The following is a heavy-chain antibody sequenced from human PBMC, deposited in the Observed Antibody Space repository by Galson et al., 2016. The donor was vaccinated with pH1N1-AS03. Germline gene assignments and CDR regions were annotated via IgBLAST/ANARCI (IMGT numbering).Heavy chain of an antibody. D-gene: IGHD2/OR15-2a*01. V-gene: IGHV4-39*01. CDR1: GGPISSGNNH. CDR2: IHYGGST. Sequence: ETLSLTCTVSGGPISSGNNHGGWIRQPPGKGPEWIGTIHYGGSTYYNPSLKSRVTISVDVSKNQFSLNLNSVTAADTSVYYCAIYTSTAADYWGQGTLVTVSS. J-gene: IGHJ4*02. CDR3: AIYTSTAADY.